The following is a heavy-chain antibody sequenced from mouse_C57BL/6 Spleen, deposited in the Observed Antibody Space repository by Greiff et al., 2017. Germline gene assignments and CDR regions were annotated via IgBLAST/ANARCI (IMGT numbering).Heavy chain of an antibody. J-gene: IGHJ3*01. Sequence: VQLQQSGAELVKPGASVTISCKASGYSFSSYWMNWVKQRPGKGLEWIGQIYPRAGDTNYNGMFKGKATLTADKSSSTSYMQLSSLTSEDCAVYFGARWDHIYDGYYEGVAYWGQGTLVTVSA. V-gene: IGHV1-80*01. D-gene: IGHD2-3*01. CDR1: GYSFSSYW. CDR3: ARWDHIYDGYYEGVAY. CDR2: IYPRAGDT.